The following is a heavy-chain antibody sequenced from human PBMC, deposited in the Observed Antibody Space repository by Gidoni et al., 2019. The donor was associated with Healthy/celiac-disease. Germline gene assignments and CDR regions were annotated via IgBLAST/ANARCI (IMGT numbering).Heavy chain of an antibody. CDR1: GGPIRSGSYY. CDR2: SYTSGST. Sequence: QGQLQESGPGLVKPSQTLSLTCTVPGGPIRSGSYYWSWIRQPAGKGLEWIGRSYTSGSTNYNPSLKSRVTISVDTSKNQFSLKLSSVTAADTAVYYCAREGLLEWLTYWGQGTLVTVSS. CDR3: AREGLLEWLTY. D-gene: IGHD3-3*01. V-gene: IGHV4-61*02. J-gene: IGHJ4*02.